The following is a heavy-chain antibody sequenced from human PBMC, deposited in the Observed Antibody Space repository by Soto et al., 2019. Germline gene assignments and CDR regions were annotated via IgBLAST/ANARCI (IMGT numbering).Heavy chain of an antibody. J-gene: IGHJ5*02. CDR1: GFTFSSYS. CDR3: ARGYCSGGSSYSPDFNNWFDP. CDR2: ISSSSSYI. V-gene: IGHV3-21*01. Sequence: GGSLRLSCAASGFTFSSYSMNWVRQAPGKGLEWVSSISSSSSYIYYADSVKGRFTISRDNAKNSLYLQMNSLRAEDTAVYYCARGYCSGGSSYSPDFNNWFDPWGQGTLVTVSS. D-gene: IGHD2-15*01.